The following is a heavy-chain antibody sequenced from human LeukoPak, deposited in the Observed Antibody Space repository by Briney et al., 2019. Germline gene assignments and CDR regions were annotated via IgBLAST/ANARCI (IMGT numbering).Heavy chain of an antibody. CDR3: ARPRFKYYDIWSGYVDAFDI. Sequence: GESLKISCKGSGYSFTSYWIGWVRQMPGKGLEWMGIIYPGDSDTRYSPSFQGQVTISADKSISTAYLQWSSLKASDTAMYYCARPRFKYYDIWSGYVDAFDIWGQGTMVTVSS. V-gene: IGHV5-51*01. CDR2: IYPGDSDT. J-gene: IGHJ3*02. D-gene: IGHD3-3*01. CDR1: GYSFTSYW.